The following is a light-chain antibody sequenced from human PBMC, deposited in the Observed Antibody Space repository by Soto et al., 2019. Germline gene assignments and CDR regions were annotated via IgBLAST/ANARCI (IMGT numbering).Light chain of an antibody. CDR3: TAWDDILNGWV. V-gene: IGLV1-44*01. J-gene: IGLJ3*02. CDR2: GAI. CDR1: SSNIGSNT. Sequence: QSVLTQPPSASGTPGQRVTISCSGSSSNIGSNTVHWYQQLPGTAPKLLIHGAIHRPSGVPDRFSGSRSGTSASLAISGLQSEDEADYYCTAWDDILNGWVFGGGTKLTVL.